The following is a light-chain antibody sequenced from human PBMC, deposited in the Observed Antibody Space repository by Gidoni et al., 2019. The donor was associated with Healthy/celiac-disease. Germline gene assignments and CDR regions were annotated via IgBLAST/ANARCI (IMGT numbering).Light chain of an antibody. CDR1: QSISSY. V-gene: IGKV1-39*01. Sequence: IQMTQSPSSLSASVGDRVTITCRASQSISSYLNWYQQKPGKAPKLLIYAASSLQSGVPSRFSGSGSGTDFTLTISSLQPEDFATYYCQQSYSTPQAWTFGQGTKVEIK. J-gene: IGKJ1*01. CDR2: AAS. CDR3: QQSYSTPQAWT.